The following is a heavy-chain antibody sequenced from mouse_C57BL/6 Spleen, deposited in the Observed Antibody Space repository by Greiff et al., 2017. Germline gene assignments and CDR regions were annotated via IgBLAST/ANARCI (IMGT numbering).Heavy chain of an antibody. CDR2: ISYDGSN. V-gene: IGHV3-6*01. J-gene: IGHJ2*01. D-gene: IGHD1-1*01. CDR3: AIYCGSSYGYFDY. CDR1: GYSITSGYY. Sequence: EVQLQESGPGLVKPSQSLSLTCSVTGYSITSGYYWNWIRQFPGNKLEWMGYISYDGSNNYNPSLKNRISITRDTSKNQFFLKLNSVTTEDTATYYCAIYCGSSYGYFDYWGQGTTLTVSS.